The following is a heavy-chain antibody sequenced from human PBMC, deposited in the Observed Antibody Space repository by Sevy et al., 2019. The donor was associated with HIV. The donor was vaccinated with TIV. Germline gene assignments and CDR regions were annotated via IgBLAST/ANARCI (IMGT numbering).Heavy chain of an antibody. CDR2: IWYDGSNK. CDR1: GFTFSSYG. Sequence: QQRGSLRLSCAASGFTFSSYGMHWVRQAPGKGLEWVTVIWYDGSNKYYADSVKGRFTISRDNSKNTLYLQMNSLRAEDTAVYYCAAGYTTGWYPGEFDYWGQGTLVTVSS. CDR3: AAGYTTGWYPGEFDY. J-gene: IGHJ4*02. D-gene: IGHD6-19*01. V-gene: IGHV3-33*08.